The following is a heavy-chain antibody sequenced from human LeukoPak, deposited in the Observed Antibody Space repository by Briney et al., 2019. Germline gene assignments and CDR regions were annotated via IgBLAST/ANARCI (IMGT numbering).Heavy chain of an antibody. J-gene: IGHJ6*04. CDR1: GFTFSRYE. CDR2: ISSNGSTI. Sequence: GGSLRLSCAASGFTFSRYEMNWVRQAPGKGLEWVSYISSNGSTIYYADSVKGRFTISRDNAKNSLYLQMNSVRAEDTAVYYCAREPTPDGDPHYYYGMDVWGKGTTVTVSS. V-gene: IGHV3-48*03. D-gene: IGHD2-15*01. CDR3: AREPTPDGDPHYYYGMDV.